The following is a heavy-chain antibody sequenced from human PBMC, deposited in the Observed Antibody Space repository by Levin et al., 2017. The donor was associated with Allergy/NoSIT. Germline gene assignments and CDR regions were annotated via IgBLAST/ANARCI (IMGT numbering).Heavy chain of an antibody. CDR1: GFTFSDYA. J-gene: IGHJ3*01. CDR3: AKKQGGTSGFSFDV. Sequence: PGGSLRLSCAASGFTFSDYAMTWVRQAPGKGLEWVSVITGGGFDTYYGDSVKGRFTVSRDNSKNTLYLELNSLRAEDTAVYYCAKKQGGTSGFSFDVWGQWTMVTVSS. CDR2: ITGGGFDT. V-gene: IGHV3-23*02. D-gene: IGHD1-1*01.